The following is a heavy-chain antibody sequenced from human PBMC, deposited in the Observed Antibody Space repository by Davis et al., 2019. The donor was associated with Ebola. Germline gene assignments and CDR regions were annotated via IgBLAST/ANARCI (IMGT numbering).Heavy chain of an antibody. CDR2: IIPIFGTA. CDR1: GGTFSSYM. J-gene: IGHJ6*03. D-gene: IGHD5-24*01. V-gene: IGHV1-69*13. Sequence: SVKVSCKGSGGTFSSYMISWVRQAPGQGLEWMGGIIPIFGTAKYAQKFQDTVTITADESTRTVYMELSSLRSEDTAVYYCALAEGYNLYYYYMDVWGKGTTVTVSS. CDR3: ALAEGYNLYYYYMDV.